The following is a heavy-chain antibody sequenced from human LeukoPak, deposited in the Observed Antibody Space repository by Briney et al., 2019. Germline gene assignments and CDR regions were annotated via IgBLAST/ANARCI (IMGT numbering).Heavy chain of an antibody. CDR3: ARGGIAAAGTS. CDR2: INAGSGNT. J-gene: IGHJ5*02. Sequence: ASVKVSCKASGYTFTSYAMHWVRQAPGQRLEWMGWINAGSGNTKYSQKFQGRVTITRDTSASTAYMELSSLRSEDTAVYYCARGGIAAAGTSWGQGTLVTVSS. V-gene: IGHV1-3*01. CDR1: GYTFTSYA. D-gene: IGHD6-13*01.